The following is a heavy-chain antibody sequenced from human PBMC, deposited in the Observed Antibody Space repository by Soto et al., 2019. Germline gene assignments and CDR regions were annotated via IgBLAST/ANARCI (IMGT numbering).Heavy chain of an antibody. D-gene: IGHD2-2*01. CDR3: ARVVPGAEAWFGP. CDR2: ISLYSDGT. J-gene: IGHJ5*02. V-gene: IGHV1-18*01. Sequence: QVQLVQSGGEVKSPGASVKVSCKTSGYTFSNYVITWLRQAPGQPLEWLGWISLYSDGTNYGQKFQGRGSMTTDTSTTTAYMELRSLRSDDTAVYYCARVVPGAEAWFGPWGQGTLVTVSS. CDR1: GYTFSNYV.